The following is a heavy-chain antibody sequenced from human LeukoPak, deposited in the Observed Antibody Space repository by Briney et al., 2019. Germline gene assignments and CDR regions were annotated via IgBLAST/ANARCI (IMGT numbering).Heavy chain of an antibody. V-gene: IGHV5-51*01. Sequence: GESLKISCKGSGYSFTNYWIGWVRQMPGKGLEWMGIIYPGDSGTRYSPSFQGQVTISADKSTSTAYLQWSSLKASDTAMYYCARSSGSGWSFFDYWGQGTLVTVSS. CDR3: ARSSGSGWSFFDY. J-gene: IGHJ4*02. CDR1: GYSFTNYW. CDR2: IYPGDSGT. D-gene: IGHD6-19*01.